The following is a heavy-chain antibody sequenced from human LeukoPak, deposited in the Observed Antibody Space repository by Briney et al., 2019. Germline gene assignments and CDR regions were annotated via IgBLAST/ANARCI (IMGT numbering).Heavy chain of an antibody. V-gene: IGHV3-21*01. CDR3: ARYGSGSYRFDP. Sequence: GGSLRLSCAASGFTFSSCSMNWVRQAPGKGLEWVSSISSSSSYIYYADSVKGRFTISRDNAKNSLYLQMNSLRAEDTAVYYCARYGSGSYRFDPWGQGTLVTVSS. CDR1: GFTFSSCS. CDR2: ISSSSSYI. J-gene: IGHJ5*02. D-gene: IGHD3-10*01.